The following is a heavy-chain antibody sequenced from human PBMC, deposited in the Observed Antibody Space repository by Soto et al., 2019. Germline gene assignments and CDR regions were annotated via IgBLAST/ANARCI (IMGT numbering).Heavy chain of an antibody. J-gene: IGHJ4*02. CDR2: LYTGTDT. CDR3: ARSRYTGTYPGRFLDY. CDR1: GFTVSSTY. V-gene: IGHV3-53*01. D-gene: IGHD1-26*01. Sequence: GGSLRLSCAASGFTVSSTYLTWVRQAPGKGLEWVAILYTGTDTVYADSVKGRFTISRDSSKKTFYLQMNSLRAEDTAMYFCARSRYTGTYPGRFLDYWGQGSLVTVSS.